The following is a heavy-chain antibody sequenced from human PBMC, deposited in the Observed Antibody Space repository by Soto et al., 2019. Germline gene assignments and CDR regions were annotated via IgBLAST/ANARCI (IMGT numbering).Heavy chain of an antibody. Sequence: GGSLRLSCAASGFTFSTYAMTWVRQAPGKGLEWVSTIGGGAGSAYYADSVKGRFTISRDNSKNALYLQMNSLGAEDTAMYWCVKGFFTFDYWGQGILVTVSS. CDR3: VKGFFTFDY. CDR1: GFTFSTYA. D-gene: IGHD3-3*01. V-gene: IGHV3-23*01. J-gene: IGHJ4*02. CDR2: IGGGAGSA.